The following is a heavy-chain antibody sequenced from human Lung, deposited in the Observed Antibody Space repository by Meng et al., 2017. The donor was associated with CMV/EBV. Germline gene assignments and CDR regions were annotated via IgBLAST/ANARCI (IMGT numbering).Heavy chain of an antibody. CDR1: GGSVSSISYY. CDR3: ARMTAALRYGMDV. Sequence: SXTXSLXCTVSGGSVSSISYYWSWIRQPPGKGLEWIGYISYGGSTIYNPSLKSRVTISEDTSKTHFSLKLSSVTAADTAVYYCARMTAALRYGMDVWGLGNXVTVSS. D-gene: IGHD2-2*01. V-gene: IGHV4-61*03. J-gene: IGHJ6*02. CDR2: ISYGGST.